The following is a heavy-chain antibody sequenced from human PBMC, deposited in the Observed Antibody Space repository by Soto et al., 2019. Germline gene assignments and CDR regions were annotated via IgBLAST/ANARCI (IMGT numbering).Heavy chain of an antibody. CDR2: MSSSGST. V-gene: IGHV4-31*02. D-gene: IGHD5-18*01. CDR1: GDSISSRGYH. J-gene: IGHJ4*02. CDR3: AREYSYGHDN. Sequence: SETLSLTCSVSGDSISSRGYHWIFIRQHPGKGLEWIGYMSSSGSTYYNPSLKSRLTISIDASKNQFSLKLSSVTAADTAVYYCAREYSYGHDNWGQGTRVTV.